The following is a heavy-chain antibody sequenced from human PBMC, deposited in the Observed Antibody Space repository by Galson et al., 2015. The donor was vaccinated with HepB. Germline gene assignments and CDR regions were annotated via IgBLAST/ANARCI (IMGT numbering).Heavy chain of an antibody. Sequence: SVKVSCKASGYTFTGYYMHWVRQAPGQGLEWMGWINPNSGGTNYARKFQGWVTMTRDTSISTAYMELSRLRSDDTAVYYCARYYYGSGTGYGMDVWGQGTTVTVSS. CDR1: GYTFTGYY. CDR3: ARYYYGSGTGYGMDV. V-gene: IGHV1-2*04. CDR2: INPNSGGT. D-gene: IGHD3-10*01. J-gene: IGHJ6*02.